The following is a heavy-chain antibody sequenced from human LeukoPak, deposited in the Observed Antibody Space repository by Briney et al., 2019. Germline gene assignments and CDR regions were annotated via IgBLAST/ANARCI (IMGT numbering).Heavy chain of an antibody. J-gene: IGHJ4*02. Sequence: SQTLSLTCTVSGGSISSDEYYWSWIRQHPGKGLEWIGYIYYSGSTYYNPSLKSRVTISIDTSKNQFSLKLSSVTAADTAVYYCARAETPRNSYGYLDYWGQGTLVTVSS. CDR1: GGSISSDEYY. CDR3: ARAETPRNSYGYLDY. D-gene: IGHD5-18*01. CDR2: IYYSGST. V-gene: IGHV4-31*03.